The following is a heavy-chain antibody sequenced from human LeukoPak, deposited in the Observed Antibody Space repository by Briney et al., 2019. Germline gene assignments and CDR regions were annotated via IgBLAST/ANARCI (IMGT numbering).Heavy chain of an antibody. V-gene: IGHV4-4*07. CDR2: IYSSGTP. D-gene: IGHD5-24*01. CDR1: GGSISYYY. CDR3: ARDKDGFHVDY. J-gene: IGHJ4*02. Sequence: SETLSLTCTVSGGSISYYYWSWLRQPAGKGLEWIGRIYSSGTPKYNPSLKSRVTMSIDTSKNQFSLMVNSVAAADTAVYYCARDKDGFHVDYWGQGILVTVSS.